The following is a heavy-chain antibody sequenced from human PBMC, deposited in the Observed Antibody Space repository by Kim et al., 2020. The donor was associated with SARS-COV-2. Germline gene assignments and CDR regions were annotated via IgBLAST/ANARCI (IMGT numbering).Heavy chain of an antibody. J-gene: IGHJ3*02. CDR3: ASSLRVGEFKDRDAFDI. D-gene: IGHD3-10*01. V-gene: IGHV3-11*03. CDR2: ISSSSSYT. Sequence: GGSLRLSCAASGFTFSDYYMSWIRQAPGKGLEWVSYISSSSSYTNYADSVKGRFTISRDNAKNSLYLQMNSLRAEDTAVYYCASSLRVGEFKDRDAFDIWGQGTMVTVSS. CDR1: GFTFSDYY.